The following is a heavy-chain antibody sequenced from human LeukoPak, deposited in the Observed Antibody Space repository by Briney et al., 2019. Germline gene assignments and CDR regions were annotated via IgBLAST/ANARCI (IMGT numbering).Heavy chain of an antibody. CDR1: GGSFSGYY. D-gene: IGHD1-26*01. V-gene: IGHV4-34*01. CDR2: INHSGST. J-gene: IGHJ4*02. Sequence: SETPSLTCAVYGGSFSGYYWSWIRQPPGKGLEWIGEINHSGSTNYNPSLKSRVTISVDTSKNQFSLKLSSVTAADTAVYYCARVSGIVGATRAYDYWGQGTLVTVSS. CDR3: ARVSGIVGATRAYDY.